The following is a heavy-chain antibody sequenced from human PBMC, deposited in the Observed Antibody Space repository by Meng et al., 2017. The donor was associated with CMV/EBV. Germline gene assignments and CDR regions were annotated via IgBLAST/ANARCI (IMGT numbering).Heavy chain of an antibody. CDR1: GFTFSSYE. CDR2: ISSSGSTI. J-gene: IGHJ3*02. V-gene: IGHV3-48*03. D-gene: IGHD2-2*01. Sequence: GESLKISCAASGFTFSSYEMNWVRQAPGKGLEWVSYISSSGSTIYYADSVKGRFTISRDNAKNSLYLQMNSLRAEDTAVYYCAKLGSRYCSSTSCYPRNDAFDIWGQGTMVTVSS. CDR3: AKLGSRYCSSTSCYPRNDAFDI.